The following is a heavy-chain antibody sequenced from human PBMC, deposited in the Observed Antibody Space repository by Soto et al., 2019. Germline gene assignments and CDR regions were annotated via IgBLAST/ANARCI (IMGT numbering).Heavy chain of an antibody. J-gene: IGHJ6*02. CDR1: GGSISSGGYY. Sequence: PSETLSLTCTVSGGSISSGGYYWSWIRQHPGKGMEWIGYIYYSGSTYYNPSLKSQVTISVDTSKNQFSLKLSSVTAADTAVYYCARGRYYDFWSGKHYGMDVWGQGTTVTVSS. CDR3: ARGRYYDFWSGKHYGMDV. D-gene: IGHD3-3*01. CDR2: IYYSGST. V-gene: IGHV4-31*01.